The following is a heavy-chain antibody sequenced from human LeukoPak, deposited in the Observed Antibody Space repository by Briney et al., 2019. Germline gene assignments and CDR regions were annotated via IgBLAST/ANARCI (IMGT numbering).Heavy chain of an antibody. D-gene: IGHD3-22*01. CDR2: ISGSGGST. CDR3: AKGGYYDSSDRFDY. J-gene: IGHJ4*02. V-gene: IGHV3-23*01. CDR1: GFTFSGYA. Sequence: GGTLRLSCAASGFTFSGYAMSWVRQAPGKGLEWVSAISGSGGSTYYADSVKGRFTISRDNSKNTLYLQMNSLRAEDTAVYYCAKGGYYDSSDRFDYWGQGTLVTVSS.